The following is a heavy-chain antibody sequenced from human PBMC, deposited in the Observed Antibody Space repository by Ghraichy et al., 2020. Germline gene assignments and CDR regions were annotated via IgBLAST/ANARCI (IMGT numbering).Heavy chain of an antibody. J-gene: IGHJ5*02. CDR3: ALPGGLTTRGQNWFDP. CDR2: MNPNSGNT. D-gene: IGHD4-11*01. V-gene: IGHV1-8*01. CDR1: GYTFTSYD. Sequence: ASVKVSCKASGYTFTSYDINWVRQATGQGLEWMGWMNPNSGNTGYAQKFQGRVTMTRNTSISTAYMELSSLRSEDTAVYYCALPGGLTTRGQNWFDPWGQGTLVTVSS.